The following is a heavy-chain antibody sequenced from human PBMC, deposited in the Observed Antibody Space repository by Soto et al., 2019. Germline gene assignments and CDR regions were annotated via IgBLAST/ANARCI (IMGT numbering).Heavy chain of an antibody. CDR1: GDSVSSNSAA. J-gene: IGHJ6*03. Sequence: QVQLQQSGPGLVKPSQTLSLTCDISGDSVSSNSAAWNWIRQTPSRGLEWLGRTYYMSKWYSNYAISVKSRVTANPDTFKNQFSLQLNSVTPEDTAVYYCARGSWDDVSGHYYMDVWGKGTTVTVSS. CDR2: TYYMSKWYS. V-gene: IGHV6-1*01. CDR3: ARGSWDDVSGHYYMDV. D-gene: IGHD1-1*01.